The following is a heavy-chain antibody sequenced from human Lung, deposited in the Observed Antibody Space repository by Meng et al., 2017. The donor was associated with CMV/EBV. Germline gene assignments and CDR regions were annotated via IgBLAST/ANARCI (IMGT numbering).Heavy chain of an antibody. Sequence: SETLSLTCTVSGDALRTSSYYRGWIRQAPGKGPEWIGSIYSSGNTYFKPSLKSRVSLSIETSKNQSSLRLSSVTAADTGVYYCARLYGLIHWGQGVQVTASS. CDR3: ARLYGLIH. V-gene: IGHV4-39*01. J-gene: IGHJ4*02. D-gene: IGHD3-16*01. CDR1: GDALRTSSYY. CDR2: IYSSGNT.